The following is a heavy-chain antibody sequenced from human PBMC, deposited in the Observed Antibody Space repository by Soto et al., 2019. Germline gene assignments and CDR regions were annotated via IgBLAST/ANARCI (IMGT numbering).Heavy chain of an antibody. CDR2: ISGSGGTL. CDR1: GFAFSSQA. J-gene: IGHJ6*02. V-gene: IGHV3-23*01. D-gene: IGHD3-10*01. CDR3: AKVLIWFGQRFGLDV. Sequence: HPGGSLRLSCAATGFAFSSQAMSWVRQAPGKGLEWVSGISGSGGTLYYADSVKGRFTISRDNSMNTLYLQMNSLRAADTAVFYCAKVLIWFGQRFGLDVWGQGTTVTVSS.